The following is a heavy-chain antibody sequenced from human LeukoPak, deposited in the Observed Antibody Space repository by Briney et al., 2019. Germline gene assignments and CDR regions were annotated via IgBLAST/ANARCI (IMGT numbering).Heavy chain of an antibody. CDR2: INHSGST. J-gene: IGHJ6*03. D-gene: IGHD1-26*01. Sequence: SETPSLTCAVYGGSFSGYYWSWIRQSPGKGLEWIGEINHSGSTNYNPSLKSQVTISVDTSKNQFSLRLSSVTAADTAVYYCARRLGATKSRYYYYYMDVWGKGTTVTISS. CDR3: ARRLGATKSRYYYYYMDV. V-gene: IGHV4-34*01. CDR1: GGSFSGYY.